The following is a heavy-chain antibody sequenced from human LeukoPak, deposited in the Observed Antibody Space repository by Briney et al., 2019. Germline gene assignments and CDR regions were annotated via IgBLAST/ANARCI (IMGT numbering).Heavy chain of an antibody. CDR3: ASRGTSSWYYFDC. D-gene: IGHD6-13*01. CDR1: GFTFSNHW. J-gene: IGHJ4*02. CDR2: INSDGSST. Sequence: GGSLRLSCAASGFTFSNHWMHWVRQAPGEGLVWVSRINSDGSSTNYADSVKGRFTISRDNAKNTLYLQMNSLRAEDTAVYYCASRGTSSWYYFDCWGQGTLVIVSS. V-gene: IGHV3-74*01.